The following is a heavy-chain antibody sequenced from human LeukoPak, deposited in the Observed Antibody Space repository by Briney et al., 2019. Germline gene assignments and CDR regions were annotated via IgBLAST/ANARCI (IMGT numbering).Heavy chain of an antibody. CDR1: GYTFTSYA. J-gene: IGHJ4*02. CDR3: ARVGLRFLESDY. V-gene: IGHV1-3*01. D-gene: IGHD3-3*01. Sequence: ASVKVSCKASGYTFTSYAMHWVRQAPGQGLEWMGWINAGNGNTKYSQKFQGRVTITRDTSASTAYMELSSLRSEDTAVYYCARVGLRFLESDYWGQGTLVTVSS. CDR2: INAGNGNT.